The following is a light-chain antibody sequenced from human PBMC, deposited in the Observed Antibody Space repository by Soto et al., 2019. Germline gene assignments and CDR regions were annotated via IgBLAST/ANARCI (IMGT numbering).Light chain of an antibody. CDR1: TGAVTSGHY. V-gene: IGLV7-46*01. Sequence: QAVVTQEPSLTVSPGGTVTLTCGSSTGAVTSGHYPYWFQQKPGQAPRTLIYDTSNKHSWTPARFSGSLLGGKAALTLSGAQPEDEADYCCLLSYSGARGVFGGGTKVTVL. CDR2: DTS. J-gene: IGLJ2*01. CDR3: LLSYSGARGV.